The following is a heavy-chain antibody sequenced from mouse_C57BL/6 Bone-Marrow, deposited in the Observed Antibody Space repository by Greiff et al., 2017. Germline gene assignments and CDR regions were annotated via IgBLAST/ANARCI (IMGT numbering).Heavy chain of an antibody. J-gene: IGHJ3*01. CDR1: GYTFTSYW. CDR3: GLIGTGFAY. D-gene: IGHD4-1*01. Sequence: QVQLQQPGAELVRPGSSVKLSCKASGYTFTSYWMDWVKQRPGQGLEWIGNIYPSASETHYNQKFKEKATLTVDKSSSTAYMRLSSLTSEDSAVYYWGLIGTGFAYWGQGTLVTVSA. CDR2: IYPSASET. V-gene: IGHV1-61*01.